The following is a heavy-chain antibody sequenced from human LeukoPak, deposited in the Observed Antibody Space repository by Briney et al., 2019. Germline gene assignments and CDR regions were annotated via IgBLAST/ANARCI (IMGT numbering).Heavy chain of an antibody. Sequence: SETLSLTCTVSGYSISSGYYWGWIRQPPGKGLEWMGSIYHSGSTYYNPSLKSRVTISVDTSKNQFSLKLSSVTAADTAVYYCARDSSSHTNYYYYMDVWGKGTTVTVSS. CDR1: GYSISSGYY. D-gene: IGHD6-6*01. CDR2: IYHSGST. CDR3: ARDSSSHTNYYYYMDV. V-gene: IGHV4-38-2*02. J-gene: IGHJ6*03.